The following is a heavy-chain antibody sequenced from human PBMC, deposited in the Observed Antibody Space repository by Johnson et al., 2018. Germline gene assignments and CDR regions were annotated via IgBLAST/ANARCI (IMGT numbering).Heavy chain of an antibody. V-gene: IGHV3-49*01. CDR3: SRGRGFSGGYFGGIHYYMDV. D-gene: IGHD1-26*01. J-gene: IGHJ6*03. CDR2: IRGKAYGGPT. CDR1: GLTFGDYA. Sequence: VQLQESGGGLVQPGRSLRLSCTASGLTFGDYAMSWFRQAPGKGLEWVGFIRGKAYGGPTEYAASVKGRFTISRDGSKSIAYLQMNSLKTEDTAVYYCSRGRGFSGGYFGGIHYYMDVWGKGTTVTVSS.